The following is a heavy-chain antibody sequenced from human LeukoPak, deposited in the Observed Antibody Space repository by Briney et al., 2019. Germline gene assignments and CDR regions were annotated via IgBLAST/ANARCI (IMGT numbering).Heavy chain of an antibody. Sequence: SVTVSCKASGGTFSSYAISWVRQAPGQGLEWMGGIIPIFGTANYAQKFQGRVTITTDESTSTAYMELSSLRSEDTAVYYCARDPYYDSSGSTFVDAFDIWGQGTMVTVSS. CDR3: ARDPYYDSSGSTFVDAFDI. V-gene: IGHV1-69*05. CDR2: IIPIFGTA. J-gene: IGHJ3*02. CDR1: GGTFSSYA. D-gene: IGHD3-22*01.